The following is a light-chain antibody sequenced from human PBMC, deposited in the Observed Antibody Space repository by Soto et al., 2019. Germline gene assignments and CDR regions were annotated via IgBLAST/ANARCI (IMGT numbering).Light chain of an antibody. V-gene: IGKV3-20*01. J-gene: IGKJ1*01. Sequence: EIVFTQSPGTLSLSPGERATLSCMASRNINGNYLGWYQLKRGQAPRLLIYGTSTRATGIPDRFSGSGSGTDFTLTISRLEPEDFAVYYCQQYGSSPWPFGQGTKVDIK. CDR1: RNINGNY. CDR2: GTS. CDR3: QQYGSSPWP.